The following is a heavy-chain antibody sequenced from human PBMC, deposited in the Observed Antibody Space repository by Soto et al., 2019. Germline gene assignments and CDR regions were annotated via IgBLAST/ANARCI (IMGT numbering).Heavy chain of an antibody. J-gene: IGHJ4*02. V-gene: IGHV3-23*01. CDR3: AKRAWGGYIDY. Sequence: EVQLLESGGGLVQPGGSLRLSCAVSRFTFDDFALTRVRQTPERGLEWVSMISASGTSTYYADSVKGRFTISRDKSNNTLYLQMNSLRVDDTALYFCAKRAWGGYIDYRGQGTQVSVSS. CDR2: ISASGTST. CDR1: RFTFDDFA. D-gene: IGHD5-12*01.